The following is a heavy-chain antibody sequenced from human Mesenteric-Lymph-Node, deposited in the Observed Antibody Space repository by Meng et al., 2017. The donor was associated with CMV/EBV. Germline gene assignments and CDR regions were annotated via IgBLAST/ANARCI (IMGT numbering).Heavy chain of an antibody. Sequence: CEASGFHFSSYEVNWVRQAPGKGLEWVSVISGSGNSTDYADSVEGRFTISRDNFKNTLHLQMNSLSAEDTAVYYCAKARYPYSGGYLDYWVPWPLLPLSS. CDR1: GFHFSSYE. D-gene: IGHD1-26*01. CDR2: ISGSGNST. CDR3: AKARYPYSGGYLDY. J-gene: IGHJ4*03. V-gene: IGHV3-23*01.